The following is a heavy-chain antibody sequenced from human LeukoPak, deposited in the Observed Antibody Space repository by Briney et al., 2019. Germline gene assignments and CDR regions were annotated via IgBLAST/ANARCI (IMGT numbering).Heavy chain of an antibody. CDR2: ISSSSSYI. CDR3: ARDGMVRGEYYYGMDV. D-gene: IGHD3-10*01. V-gene: IGHV3-21*01. Sequence: GGSLRLSCAASGFTFDDYAMHWVRQAPGKGLEWVSSISSSSSYIYYADSVKGRFTISRDNAKNSLYLQMNSLRAEDTAVYYCARDGMVRGEYYYGMDVWGQGTTVTVSS. CDR1: GFTFDDYA. J-gene: IGHJ6*02.